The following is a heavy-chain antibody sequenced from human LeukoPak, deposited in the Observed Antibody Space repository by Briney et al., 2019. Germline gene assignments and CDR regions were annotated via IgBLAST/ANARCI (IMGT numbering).Heavy chain of an antibody. Sequence: GGSLRLSCAASGFTFSSYSMNWVRQAPGKGLEWVSSISSSSSYIYYADSVKGRLTISRDNAKNSLYLQMNSLRAEDTAVYYCARISGYCSSTSCSHPPNFDYWGQGTLVTVSS. D-gene: IGHD2-2*01. V-gene: IGHV3-21*01. CDR1: GFTFSSYS. CDR3: ARISGYCSSTSCSHPPNFDY. CDR2: ISSSSSYI. J-gene: IGHJ4*02.